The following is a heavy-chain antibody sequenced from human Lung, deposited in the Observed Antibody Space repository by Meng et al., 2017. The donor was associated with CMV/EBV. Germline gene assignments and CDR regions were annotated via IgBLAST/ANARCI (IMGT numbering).Heavy chain of an antibody. V-gene: IGHV1-24*01. D-gene: IGHD5-18*01. J-gene: IGHJ6*02. Sequence: ASVXVSXKVSGYTLTELSMHWVRQAPGKGLEWMGGFDPEDGETIYAQKFQGRVTMTEDTSTDTAYMELSSLRSEHTAVYYCATDGRGYSYGKYYDYDGMDFXGQGXTVTVSS. CDR3: ATDGRGYSYGKYYDYDGMDF. CDR1: GYTLTELS. CDR2: FDPEDGET.